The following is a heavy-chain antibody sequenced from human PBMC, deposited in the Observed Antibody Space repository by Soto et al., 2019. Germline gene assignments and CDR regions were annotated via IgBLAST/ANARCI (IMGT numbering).Heavy chain of an antibody. J-gene: IGHJ4*02. CDR2: IWYDGSNK. CDR3: ARESGEDIVATSGFDY. V-gene: IGHV3-33*01. CDR1: GFTFSSYG. Sequence: QVQLVESGGGVVQPGRSLRLSCAASGFTFSSYGMHWVRQAPGKGLEWVAVIWYDGSNKYYADSVKGRFTISRDNSKNTLYLQMNSLRAEDTAEYYCARESGEDIVATSGFDYWGQGTLVTVSS. D-gene: IGHD5-12*01.